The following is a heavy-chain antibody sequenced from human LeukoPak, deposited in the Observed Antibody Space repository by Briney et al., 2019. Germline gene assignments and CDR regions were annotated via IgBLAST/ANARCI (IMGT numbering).Heavy chain of an antibody. CDR2: INQDGSEK. CDR1: GFTLNNYW. Sequence: SGGSLRLSCAASGFTLNNYWMGWVRQAPGRGLEWVANINQDGSEKYYVDSVKGRFTISRDNAKNSLYLQMNSLGAEDTALYYCVKSPGYNYGSSVYFDYWGQGTLVTVSS. J-gene: IGHJ4*02. V-gene: IGHV3-7*03. CDR3: VKSPGYNYGSSVYFDY. D-gene: IGHD3-10*01.